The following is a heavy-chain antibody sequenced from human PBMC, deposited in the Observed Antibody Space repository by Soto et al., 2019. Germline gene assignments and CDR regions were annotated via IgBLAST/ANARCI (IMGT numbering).Heavy chain of an antibody. CDR2: IYSGGST. D-gene: IGHD6-13*01. J-gene: IGHJ6*02. CDR1: GFTVSSNY. Sequence: EVQLVESGGGLVQPGGSLRLSCAASGFTVSSNYMSWVRQAPGKGLEWVSVIYSGGSTYYADSVKGRFTISRDNSKNTLYLQMNSLRAEDTAVYYCAREGLIAAAADHYYYYYGMDVWGQGTTVTVSS. V-gene: IGHV3-66*01. CDR3: AREGLIAAAADHYYYYYGMDV.